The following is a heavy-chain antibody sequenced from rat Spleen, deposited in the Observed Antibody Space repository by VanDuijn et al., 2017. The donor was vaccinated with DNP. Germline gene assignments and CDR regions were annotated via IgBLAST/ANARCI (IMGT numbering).Heavy chain of an antibody. CDR3: ARPPDGFYHVNWFAY. Sequence: EVQLVESGGGLVQPGRSLKLSCAASGFTFSNYGMAWVRQAPTKGLEWVASISTGGGNTYYRDSVKGRFTISRDNAKSTLYLQMNSLRSEDTATYYCARPPDGFYHVNWFAYWGQGTLVTVSS. D-gene: IGHD1-12*03. J-gene: IGHJ3*01. CDR1: GFTFSNYG. V-gene: IGHV5S13*01. CDR2: ISTGGGNT.